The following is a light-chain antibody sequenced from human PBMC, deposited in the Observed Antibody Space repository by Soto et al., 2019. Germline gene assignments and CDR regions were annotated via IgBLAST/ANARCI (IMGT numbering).Light chain of an antibody. CDR3: SSYTSSRTDV. V-gene: IGLV2-14*01. Sequence: QSVLTQPASVSGSPGQSITISCTGTSSVVGGYNYVSWYQQHPGKAPKLMIYDVSNRPSGVSNRFSGSKSGNTASLTISGLQAEDEADYYCSSYTSSRTDVFGTGTKVTVL. CDR1: SSVVGGYNY. CDR2: DVS. J-gene: IGLJ1*01.